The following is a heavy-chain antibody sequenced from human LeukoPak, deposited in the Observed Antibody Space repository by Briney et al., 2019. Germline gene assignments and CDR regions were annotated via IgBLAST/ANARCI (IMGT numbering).Heavy chain of an antibody. Sequence: PGGSLRLSCAASGFTFSSYGMHWVRQAPGKGLEWVAVIWYDGSSKYYADSVKGRFTISRDNSKNTLYLQMNSLRAEDTAVYYCARGPAVTPFDYWGQGTLVTVSS. CDR2: IWYDGSSK. D-gene: IGHD4-23*01. CDR3: ARGPAVTPFDY. V-gene: IGHV3-33*01. CDR1: GFTFSSYG. J-gene: IGHJ4*02.